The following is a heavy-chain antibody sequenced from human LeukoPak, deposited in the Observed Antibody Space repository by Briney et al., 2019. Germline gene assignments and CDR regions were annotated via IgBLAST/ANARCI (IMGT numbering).Heavy chain of an antibody. D-gene: IGHD4-11*01. J-gene: IGHJ5*02. CDR1: GFTFSDYY. Sequence: GGSLRLSCAASGFTFSDYYMSWILQAPGKGLEWVSYITNSVSTIYYADSVKGRFTISRDNAKNSLYLQMNSLRDEDTAVYYCARGAYSKIDPWGQGTLVTVSS. V-gene: IGHV3-11*04. CDR3: ARGAYSKIDP. CDR2: ITNSVSTI.